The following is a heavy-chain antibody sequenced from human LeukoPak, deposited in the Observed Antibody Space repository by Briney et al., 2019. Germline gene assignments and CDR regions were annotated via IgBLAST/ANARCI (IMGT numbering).Heavy chain of an antibody. V-gene: IGHV3-9*01. J-gene: IGHJ2*01. Sequence: GGSLRLSCAASGFTFDDYAMHWVRQAPGKGLEWVSGISWNSGSIGYADSVKGRFTISRDNAKNSLYLQMNSLRAEDTALYYCARESGSYRFYWYFDLWGRGTLVTVSS. CDR3: ARESGSYRFYWYFDL. D-gene: IGHD1-26*01. CDR1: GFTFDDYA. CDR2: ISWNSGSI.